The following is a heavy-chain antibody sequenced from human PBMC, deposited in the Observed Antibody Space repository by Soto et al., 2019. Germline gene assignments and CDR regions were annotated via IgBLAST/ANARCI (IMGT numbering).Heavy chain of an antibody. CDR3: AKVNFFDPPEIFDV. Sequence: VGSLRLSCAASGFTFSSYAMTWVRLAPGRGLEWVATIAGSGGMAYYTNSVRGRFTISRDNSKNTVSLQMSSLRAEDTAMYFGAKVNFFDPPEIFDVWGRGRLVTVSS. V-gene: IGHV3-23*01. D-gene: IGHD1-7*01. CDR1: GFTFSSYA. J-gene: IGHJ3*01. CDR2: IAGSGGMA.